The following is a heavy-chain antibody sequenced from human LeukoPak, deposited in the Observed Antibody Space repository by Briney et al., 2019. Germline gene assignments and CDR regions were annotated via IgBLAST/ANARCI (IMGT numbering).Heavy chain of an antibody. J-gene: IGHJ4*02. CDR3: AREYCDSTTCYKTIDY. V-gene: IGHV3-64*01. Sequence: GGSLRLSCAASGFTFSIYAMHWVRQASGKGLEYVSAITSNGGSAYYANSVKGRFTISRDNSKNTLYLQMGSLRAEDMAVYYCAREYCDSTTCYKTIDYWGQGTLVTVSS. CDR1: GFTFSIYA. D-gene: IGHD2-2*02. CDR2: ITSNGGSA.